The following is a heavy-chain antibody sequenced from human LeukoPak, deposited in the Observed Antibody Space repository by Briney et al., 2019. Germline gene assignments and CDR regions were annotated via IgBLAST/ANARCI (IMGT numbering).Heavy chain of an antibody. J-gene: IGHJ4*02. CDR2: IYHSGST. CDR1: GYSISSGYY. CDR3: ARGVSRYSSSWGDDYFDY. Sequence: SETLSLTCTVSGYSISSGYYWGWIRQPPGKGLEWIGSIYHSGSTYYNPSLKSRVTISVDTSKNQFSLKLNSVTPEDTAVYYCARGVSRYSSSWGDDYFDYWGQGTLVTVSS. D-gene: IGHD6-13*01. V-gene: IGHV4-38-2*02.